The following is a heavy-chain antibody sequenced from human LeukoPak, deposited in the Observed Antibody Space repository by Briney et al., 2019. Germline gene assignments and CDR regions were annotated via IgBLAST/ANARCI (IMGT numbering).Heavy chain of an antibody. CDR2: INHSGST. CDR3: ARAETMGAAASIDC. J-gene: IGHJ4*02. D-gene: IGHD6-13*01. CDR1: GGSFSGYY. V-gene: IGHV4-34*01. Sequence: SETLSLTCAVYGGSFSGYYWSWIRQPPGKGLEWIGEINHSGSTNYNPSLKSRVTISVDTSKSQFSLKLNSVTPEDTAVYYCARAETMGAAASIDCWGQGTLVTVSS.